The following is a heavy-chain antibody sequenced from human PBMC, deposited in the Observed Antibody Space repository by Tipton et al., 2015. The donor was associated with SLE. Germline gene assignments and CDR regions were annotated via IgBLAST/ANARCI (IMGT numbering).Heavy chain of an antibody. V-gene: IGHV4-61*02. CDR1: GGSISSGSYY. J-gene: IGHJ4*02. CDR2: IYTSGST. D-gene: IGHD6-13*01. CDR3: ARDIAAAGTNYFDY. Sequence: TLSLTCTVFGGSISSGSYYWSWIRQPAGKGLEWIGRIYTSGSTNYNPSLKSRVTISVDTSKNQFSLKLSSVTAADTAVYYCARDIAAAGTNYFDYWGQGTLVTVSS.